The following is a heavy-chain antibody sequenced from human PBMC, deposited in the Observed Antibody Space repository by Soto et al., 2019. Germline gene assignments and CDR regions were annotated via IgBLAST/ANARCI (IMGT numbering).Heavy chain of an antibody. CDR3: ARDTVPYSSSWYGSAFDI. D-gene: IGHD6-13*01. CDR1: GYTFTSYG. Sequence: VASVKVSCKASGYTFTSYGISWVRQAPGQGLEWMGWISAYNGNTNYAQKLQGRVTMTTDTSTSTAYMELRSLRSDDTAVYYCARDTVPYSSSWYGSAFDIWGQGTMVTVSS. V-gene: IGHV1-18*01. J-gene: IGHJ3*02. CDR2: ISAYNGNT.